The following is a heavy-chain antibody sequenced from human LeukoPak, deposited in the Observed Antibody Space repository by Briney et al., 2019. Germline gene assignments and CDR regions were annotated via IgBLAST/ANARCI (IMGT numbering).Heavy chain of an antibody. J-gene: IGHJ6*02. V-gene: IGHV5-51*01. CDR3: ARGAAGTTPDYYYFGLDV. D-gene: IGHD1-7*01. CDR2: IYPGDSDT. Sequence: GESLKISCKGSGYRFTDYWIGRVRQMPGKGLEWMGIIYPGDSDTRYSPSFQGQVTISADKSINTAHLQWSSLKASDTAMYYCARGAAGTTPDYYYFGLDVWGQGTTVKVSS. CDR1: GYRFTDYW.